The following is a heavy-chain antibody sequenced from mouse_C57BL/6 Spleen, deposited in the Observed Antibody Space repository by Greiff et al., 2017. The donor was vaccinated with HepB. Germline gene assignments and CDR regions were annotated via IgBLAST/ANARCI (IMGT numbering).Heavy chain of an antibody. CDR2: IDPSDSYT. CDR3: ARETYGPPDY. Sequence: QVQLQQPGAELVKPGASVKLSCKASGYTFTSYWMQWVKQRPGQGLEWIGVIDPSDSYTNYNQKFKGKATLTVDTSSSTAYMQLSSLTSEDSAVYYCARETYGPPDYWGQGTTLTVSS. D-gene: IGHD1-1*01. CDR1: GYTFTSYW. V-gene: IGHV1-50*01. J-gene: IGHJ2*01.